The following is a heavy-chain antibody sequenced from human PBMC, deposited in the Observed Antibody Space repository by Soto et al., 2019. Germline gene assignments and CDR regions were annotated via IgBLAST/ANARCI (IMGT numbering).Heavy chain of an antibody. V-gene: IGHV3-23*01. D-gene: IGHD6-19*01. J-gene: IGHJ4*02. Sequence: GGSLRLSCAASGFTFRDYAMNWVRLSPGKGLEWVSDISGNGNSARYADSVKGRFTISRDNSKDTLYLQMNSRRVDDTAVYYCGKERRGSGWSVCNFWGQGSLVTVSS. CDR2: ISGNGNSA. CDR1: GFTFRDYA. CDR3: GKERRGSGWSVCNF.